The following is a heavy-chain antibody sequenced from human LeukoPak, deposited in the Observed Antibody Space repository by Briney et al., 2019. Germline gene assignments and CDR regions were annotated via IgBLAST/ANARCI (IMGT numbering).Heavy chain of an antibody. J-gene: IGHJ5*02. D-gene: IGHD2-8*01. CDR2: IKEDGSEK. Sequence: PAGSLRLSCAASGFTFSSYWMSWVRQAPGKGLEWVANIKEDGSEKYYVDSVKGRFIICRDNAKNSLYLQMNSLRAEDTSVYYCARKLMMYTMGWFDPWGQGTLVTVSS. V-gene: IGHV3-7*01. CDR3: ARKLMMYTMGWFDP. CDR1: GFTFSSYW.